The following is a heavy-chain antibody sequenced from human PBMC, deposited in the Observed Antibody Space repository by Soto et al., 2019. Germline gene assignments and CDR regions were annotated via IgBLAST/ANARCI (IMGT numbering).Heavy chain of an antibody. Sequence: EVQLVESGGGLIQPGGSLRLSCAVSGFTVSNNYMSWVRQAPGKGLEGVSVIYSGGYTAYGDSVKGRFTISRDNSKNTLNFQIKRGRPEAPAVFYCGTRPGGGGYWGQGTLVTVSS. CDR1: GFTVSNNY. V-gene: IGHV3-53*01. CDR2: IYSGGYT. D-gene: IGHD3-10*01. J-gene: IGHJ4*02. CDR3: GTRPGGGGY.